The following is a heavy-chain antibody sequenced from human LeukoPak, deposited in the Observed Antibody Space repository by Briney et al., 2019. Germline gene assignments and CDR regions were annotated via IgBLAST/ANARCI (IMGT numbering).Heavy chain of an antibody. V-gene: IGHV4-39*07. CDR3: ARQVFSSSLPDY. Sequence: ETLSLTCTVSGGSISSSSYYWGWIRQPPGKGLEWIGSIYYSGSTYYNPSLRSRVTISVDTSKNQFSLKLSSVTAADTAVYYCARQVFSSSLPDYWGQGTLVTVSS. J-gene: IGHJ4*02. CDR1: GGSISSSSYY. CDR2: IYYSGST. D-gene: IGHD6-6*01.